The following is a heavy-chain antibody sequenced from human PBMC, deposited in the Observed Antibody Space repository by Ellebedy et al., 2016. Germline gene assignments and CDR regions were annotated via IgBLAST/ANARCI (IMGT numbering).Heavy chain of an antibody. Sequence: ASVKVSCKASGYTLTSYYMHWVRQAPGQGLEWMGIINPTGGSTSYAQRLQGRVTVTRDTSTSTVYMELSSLRSEDTAVYYCASGYDSGGCLDYWGQGTLVTVSS. J-gene: IGHJ4*02. CDR1: GYTLTSYY. V-gene: IGHV1-46*04. CDR3: ASGYDSGGCLDY. CDR2: INPTGGST. D-gene: IGHD3-22*01.